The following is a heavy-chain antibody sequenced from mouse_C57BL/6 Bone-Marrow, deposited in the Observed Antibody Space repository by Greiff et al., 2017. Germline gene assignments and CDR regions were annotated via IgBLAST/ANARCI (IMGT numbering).Heavy chain of an antibody. D-gene: IGHD2-4*01. V-gene: IGHV14-4*01. CDR2: IDPENGDT. CDR3: LYHEYEAWFAY. CDR1: GFNIKDDY. J-gene: IGHJ3*01. Sequence: EVKLQQSGAELVRPGASVKLSCTASGFNIKDDYMHWVKQRPEQGLEWIGWIDPENGDTEYASKFQGKANITADTSSNTAYLQLSSLTSEDTAVYYCLYHEYEAWFAYWGQGTLVTVSA.